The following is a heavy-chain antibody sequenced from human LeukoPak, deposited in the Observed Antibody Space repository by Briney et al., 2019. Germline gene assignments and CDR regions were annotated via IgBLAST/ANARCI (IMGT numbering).Heavy chain of an antibody. CDR1: GFTFSDYY. CDR2: ISSSSSYT. D-gene: IGHD6-13*01. Sequence: GGSLRLSCAASGFTFSDYYMSWIRQAPGKGLEWVSYISSSSSYTNYADSVKGRFTISRDNAKNSLYLQMNSLRAEDTAVYYCARDAVSLAAAGTSDYWGQGTLVTVSS. J-gene: IGHJ4*02. CDR3: ARDAVSLAAAGTSDY. V-gene: IGHV3-11*05.